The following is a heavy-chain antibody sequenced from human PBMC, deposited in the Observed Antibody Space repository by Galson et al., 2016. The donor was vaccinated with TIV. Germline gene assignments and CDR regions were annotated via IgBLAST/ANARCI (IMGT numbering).Heavy chain of an antibody. V-gene: IGHV1-69*13. Sequence: SVKVSCKASGGTFRSYTFSWVRQAPGQGLGWMGGTVPFFNTATYAQKFQGRVTIAPDESTTTAYMDLSNLRSDDTADYYCARGGQLLPPVEWGQGTLVTVSS. J-gene: IGHJ4*02. CDR3: ARGGQLLPPVE. D-gene: IGHD3-16*01. CDR1: GGTFRSYT. CDR2: TVPFFNTA.